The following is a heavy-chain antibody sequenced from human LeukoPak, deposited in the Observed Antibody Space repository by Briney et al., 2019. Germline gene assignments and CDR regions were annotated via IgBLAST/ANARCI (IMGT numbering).Heavy chain of an antibody. D-gene: IGHD7-27*01. CDR2: ISSSSSYI. J-gene: IGHJ4*02. CDR1: GFTFSSYS. CDR3: AIDPNWGTHS. Sequence: PGGSLRLSCAASGFTFSSYSMNWVRQAPGKGLEWVSSISSSSSYIYYADSVKGRFTISRDNSKNALYLQMNSLRVGDTAVYYCAIDPNWGTHSWGQGVLVTVSS. V-gene: IGHV3-21*04.